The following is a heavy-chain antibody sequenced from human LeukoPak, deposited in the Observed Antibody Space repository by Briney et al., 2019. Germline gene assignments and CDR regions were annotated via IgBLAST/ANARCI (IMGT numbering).Heavy chain of an antibody. CDR1: GGSFSGYY. Sequence: SETLSLTCAVYGGSFSGYYWSWIRQPPGKGLEWIGDINHSGSTNYNPSLKSRVTISVDTSKNQFSLKLSSVTAADTAVYYCARGRSGYCSSTSCRRNWFDPWGQGTLVTVSS. CDR2: INHSGST. V-gene: IGHV4-34*01. CDR3: ARGRSGYCSSTSCRRNWFDP. J-gene: IGHJ5*02. D-gene: IGHD2-2*01.